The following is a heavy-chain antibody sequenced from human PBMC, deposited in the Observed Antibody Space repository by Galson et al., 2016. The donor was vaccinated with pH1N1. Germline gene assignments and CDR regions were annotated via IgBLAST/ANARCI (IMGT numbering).Heavy chain of an antibody. CDR1: GYTFARFY. V-gene: IGHV1-2*02. D-gene: IGHD2-21*02. J-gene: IGHJ4*02. CDR3: ARVTPTAPFDY. CDR2: IDPKSGNT. Sequence: SVKVSCKASGYTFARFYLHWVRQAPGQGLEWMGWIDPKSGNTHYAQKFQGRVNVTRDTSISTAYMHLSGLTYDDAAVYYCARVTPTAPFDYWGQGALVTVSS.